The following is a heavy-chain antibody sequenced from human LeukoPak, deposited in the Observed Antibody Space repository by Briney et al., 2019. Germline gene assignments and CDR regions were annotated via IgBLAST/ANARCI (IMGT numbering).Heavy chain of an antibody. V-gene: IGHV3-15*01. J-gene: IGHJ4*02. CDR3: TTRGYSYGLYYFDY. Sequence: GGSLRLSCAASGFTFSNAWMSWVRQAPGKGLEWVGRIKSKTDGGTTDYAAPVKGRFTISRDDSKNTLYLQMNSLKTEDTAVYDCTTRGYSYGLYYFDYWGQGTLVTVSS. CDR1: GFTFSNAW. D-gene: IGHD5-18*01. CDR2: IKSKTDGGTT.